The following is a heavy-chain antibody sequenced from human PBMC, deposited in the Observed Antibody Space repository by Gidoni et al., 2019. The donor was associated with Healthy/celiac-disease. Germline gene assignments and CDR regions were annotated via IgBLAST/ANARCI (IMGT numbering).Heavy chain of an antibody. CDR3: ASGPINCGGDCSSGHSP. CDR2: INQSGST. J-gene: IGHJ5*02. V-gene: IGHV4-34*01. Sequence: QVQLQQWGAGLLKPSETLSLTCAVYGVSFSGYYWSCIRQPPGKGLKWIGEINQSGSTNYNPCLKSRGTKSENTSKKQFSLKRSSVTAADTAVYYCASGPINCGGDCSSGHSPWGQGTLVTVSS. D-gene: IGHD2-21*02. CDR1: GVSFSGYY.